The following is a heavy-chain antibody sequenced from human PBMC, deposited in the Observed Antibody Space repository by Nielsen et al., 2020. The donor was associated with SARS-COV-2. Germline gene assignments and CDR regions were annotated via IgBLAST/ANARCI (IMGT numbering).Heavy chain of an antibody. CDR3: AKDLATVTTGDCFDY. Sequence: GESLKISCAASGFTFSSYWMSWVRQAPGKGLEWVAVISYDGSNKYYADSVKGRFTISRDNSKNTLYLQMNSLRAEDTAVYYCAKDLATVTTGDCFDYWGQGTLVTVSS. J-gene: IGHJ4*02. V-gene: IGHV3-30*18. CDR2: ISYDGSNK. D-gene: IGHD4-17*01. CDR1: GFTFSSYW.